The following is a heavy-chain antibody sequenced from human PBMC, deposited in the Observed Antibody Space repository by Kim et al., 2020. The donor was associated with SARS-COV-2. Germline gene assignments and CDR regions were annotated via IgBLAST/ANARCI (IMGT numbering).Heavy chain of an antibody. D-gene: IGHD3-10*01. Sequence: SVKVSCKASGGTFSSYAISWVRQAPGQGLEWMGGIIPIFGTANYAQKFQGRVTITADESTSTAYMELSSLRSEDTAVYYCARDLVARYGSGSFDYYYYGMDVWGQGTTVTVSS. CDR2: IIPIFGTA. CDR1: GGTFSSYA. J-gene: IGHJ6*02. CDR3: ARDLVARYGSGSFDYYYYGMDV. V-gene: IGHV1-69*13.